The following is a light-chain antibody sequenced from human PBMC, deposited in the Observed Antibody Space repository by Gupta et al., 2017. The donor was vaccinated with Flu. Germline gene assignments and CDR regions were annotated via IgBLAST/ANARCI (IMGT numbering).Light chain of an antibody. V-gene: IGKV3-11*01. Sequence: EIVLTQSPATLSLSPGERATLSCRASQSVSSYLAWYQQKPGQAPRLLIYDASNRATGIPARFSGSGSGKDCTLTISSLEPEEFAVYYCQQRSNGHPYMYSFGQGTKLEIK. CDR3: QQRSNGHPYMYS. CDR2: DAS. CDR1: QSVSSY. J-gene: IGKJ2*03.